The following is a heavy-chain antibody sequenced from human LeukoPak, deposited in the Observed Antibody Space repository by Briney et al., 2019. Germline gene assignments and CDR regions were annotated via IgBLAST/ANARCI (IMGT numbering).Heavy chain of an antibody. CDR2: ISGSGAGP. CDR3: ARDSAMSPLDY. Sequence: PGGSLRLSCAASGFTFSNYAMSWVRQAPGKGLEWVSGISGSGAGPYYGDSVQSRFTISRDNAKNSLYLQMNSLRAEDTAVYYCARDSAMSPLDYWGQGTLVTVSS. V-gene: IGHV3-23*01. D-gene: IGHD5-18*01. J-gene: IGHJ4*02. CDR1: GFTFSNYA.